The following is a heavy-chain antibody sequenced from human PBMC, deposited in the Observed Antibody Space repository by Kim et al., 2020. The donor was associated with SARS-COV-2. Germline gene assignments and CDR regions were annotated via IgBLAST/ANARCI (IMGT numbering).Heavy chain of an antibody. V-gene: IGHV3-30-3*01. CDR2: ISYDGSNK. J-gene: IGHJ6*02. CDR3: ARDRVVVVVAATYYYYGMDV. Sequence: GGSLRLSCAASGFTFSSYAMHWVRQAPGKGLEWVAVISYDGSNKYYADSVKGRFTISRDNSKNTLYLQMNSLRAEDTAVYYCARDRVVVVVAATYYYYGMDVWGQGTTVTVSS. CDR1: GFTFSSYA. D-gene: IGHD2-15*01.